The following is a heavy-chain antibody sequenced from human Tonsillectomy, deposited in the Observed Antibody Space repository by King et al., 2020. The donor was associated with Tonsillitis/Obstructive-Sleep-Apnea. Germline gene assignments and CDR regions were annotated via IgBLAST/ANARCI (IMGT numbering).Heavy chain of an antibody. CDR2: ISSKISYI. D-gene: IGHD3-16*01. CDR1: GFTFSSYS. J-gene: IGHJ4*02. V-gene: IGHV3-21*01. CDR3: ARGIEIYDWGFNYFDY. Sequence: QLVQSGGGLVKHGGSLRLSCAASGFTFSSYSMNWVRQAPGTGLEWVSSISSKISYIYYADSVKGRFTISRDNAKNSLYLQMNSLTAEDTAVYYCARGIEIYDWGFNYFDYWGQGTLVTVSS.